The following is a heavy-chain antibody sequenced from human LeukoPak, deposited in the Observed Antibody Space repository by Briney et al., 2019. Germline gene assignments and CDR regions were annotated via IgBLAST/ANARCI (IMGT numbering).Heavy chain of an antibody. CDR2: INPSGGST. Sequence: ASVKVSCKASGYTFTSYYMHWVRQAPGQGLECMGIINPSGGSTSYAQKFQGRVTITRDTSASTAYMELSSLRSEDMAVYYCARGRIAWGTDYYYYYMDVWGKGTTVTVSS. D-gene: IGHD1-1*01. J-gene: IGHJ6*03. V-gene: IGHV1-46*01. CDR1: GYTFTSYY. CDR3: ARGRIAWGTDYYYYYMDV.